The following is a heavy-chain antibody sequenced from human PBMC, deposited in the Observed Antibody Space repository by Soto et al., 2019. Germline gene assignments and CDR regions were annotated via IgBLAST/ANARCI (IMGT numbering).Heavy chain of an antibody. J-gene: IGHJ4*02. Sequence: EVQLLESGGGLVQPGGSLRLSCAAPGLTFRTYDMTWVRQAPGKGLEWVSIISGSGGSTYYADSVKGRFTVSRDNSKNTLYVQMNSLRAEDSAVYYCAKWTCSGGSCYFDNWGQGTIVTVSS. D-gene: IGHD2-15*01. V-gene: IGHV3-23*01. CDR3: AKWTCSGGSCYFDN. CDR2: ISGSGGST. CDR1: GLTFRTYD.